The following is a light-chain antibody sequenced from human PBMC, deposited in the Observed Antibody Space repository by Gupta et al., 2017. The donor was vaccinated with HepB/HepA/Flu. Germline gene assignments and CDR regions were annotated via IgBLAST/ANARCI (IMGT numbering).Light chain of an antibody. CDR2: NDD. V-gene: IGLV1-47*02. Sequence: QPVLTPPPPASGTPGPRVAISCSGSSSNVGRDNVYWYRQLPGTAPKLLIYNDDRRPSGVPDRFSGSKSGTSASLAISGLRSEDEADYYCAAWDNSLSAYVFGTGTWVTVL. J-gene: IGLJ1*01. CDR3: AAWDNSLSAYV. CDR1: SSNVGRDN.